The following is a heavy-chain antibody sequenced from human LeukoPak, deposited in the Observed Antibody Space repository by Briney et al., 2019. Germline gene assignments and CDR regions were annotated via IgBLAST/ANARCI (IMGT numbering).Heavy chain of an antibody. J-gene: IGHJ4*02. D-gene: IGHD2-21*02. CDR3: ARQGDPEIFDY. Sequence: ASVKVSCKPSGYTFSHYTISWVRQAPGQGLEWMGWINPYNGNTNSAQKVQGRVTMTTDPSTSTAYMELRSLRSDDTAVYYCARQGDPEIFDYWGQGTLVTVSS. CDR1: GYTFSHYT. CDR2: INPYNGNT. V-gene: IGHV1-18*01.